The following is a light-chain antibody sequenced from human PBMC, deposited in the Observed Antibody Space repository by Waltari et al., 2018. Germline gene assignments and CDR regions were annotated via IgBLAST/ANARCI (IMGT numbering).Light chain of an antibody. Sequence: DIQMTKSPPAISATVGDRVTSTVRASQGISNYLAWFHQKPGTVPKRLIFAASGLQSGVPSRFSGSGSATDFTLTLSSLQPADFATYYCLQPNSYPYTFGRGTKLEIK. CDR1: QGISNY. J-gene: IGKJ2*01. CDR3: LQPNSYPYT. V-gene: IGKV1-17*03. CDR2: AAS.